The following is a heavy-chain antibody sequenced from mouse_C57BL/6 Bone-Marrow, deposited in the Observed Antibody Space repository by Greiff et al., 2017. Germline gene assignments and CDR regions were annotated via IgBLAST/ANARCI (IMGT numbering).Heavy chain of an antibody. Sequence: EVQRVESGGGLVKPGGSLKLSCAASGFTFSSYTMSWVRQTPEKRLEWVATISGGGGNTYYPDSVKGRFTISRDNAKNTLYLQMSSLRSEDTALYYCARRGGYFDYWGQGTTLTVSS. V-gene: IGHV5-9*01. CDR2: ISGGGGNT. J-gene: IGHJ2*01. CDR3: ARRGGYFDY. CDR1: GFTFSSYT.